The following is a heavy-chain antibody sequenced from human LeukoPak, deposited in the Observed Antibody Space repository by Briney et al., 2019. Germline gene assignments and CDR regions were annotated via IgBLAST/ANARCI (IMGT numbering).Heavy chain of an antibody. Sequence: GQSLRLSCAASGFTFSSHAMSWVRQAPGKGLEWVATIWSDGSNKYYADSVKGRFTISRDNSKNTLYLQMNSLRAEDTAVYYCASVCSGTSCHFDYWGQGTLVTVSS. D-gene: IGHD2-2*01. CDR3: ASVCSGTSCHFDY. J-gene: IGHJ4*02. CDR2: IWSDGSNK. CDR1: GFTFSSHA. V-gene: IGHV3-33*08.